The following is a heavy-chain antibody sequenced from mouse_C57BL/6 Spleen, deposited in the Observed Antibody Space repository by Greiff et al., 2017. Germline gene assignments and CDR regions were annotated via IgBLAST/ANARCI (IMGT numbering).Heavy chain of an antibody. CDR1: GYTFTSYG. V-gene: IGHV1-81*01. CDR3: RYGYDEVYFDV. Sequence: QVQLQQSGAELARPGASVKLSCTASGYTFTSYGISWVKQRPGQGLEWIGEIYPRSGNTYYNEKFKGKATLTADKSSSTAYMELRSLTSEDSAVYFCRYGYDEVYFDVWGTGTTVTVSS. D-gene: IGHD2-2*01. CDR2: IYPRSGNT. J-gene: IGHJ1*03.